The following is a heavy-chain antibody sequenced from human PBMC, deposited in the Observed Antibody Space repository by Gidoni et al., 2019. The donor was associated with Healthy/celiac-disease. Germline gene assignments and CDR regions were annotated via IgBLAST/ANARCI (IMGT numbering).Heavy chain of an antibody. CDR1: GGSFSGYY. J-gene: IGHJ4*02. CDR3: ARGSSGWLDY. CDR2: INHSGST. Sequence: QVQLQQSGAGLLKPSETLSLTCAVYGGSFSGYYWSWIRQPPGKGLEWIGEINHSGSTNYNPSLKSRVTIAVDTSKNQFSLKLSSVTAADTAVYYCARGSSGWLDYWGQGTLVTVSS. V-gene: IGHV4-34*01. D-gene: IGHD6-19*01.